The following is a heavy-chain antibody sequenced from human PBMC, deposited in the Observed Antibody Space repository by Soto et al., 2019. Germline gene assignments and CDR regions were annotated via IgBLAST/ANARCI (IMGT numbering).Heavy chain of an antibody. CDR2: ISAYNGNT. J-gene: IGHJ3*02. D-gene: IGHD2-15*01. V-gene: IGHV1-18*04. CDR1: GYTFTSYG. CDR3: ARDPRTVVTPVDGAFDI. Sequence: QVPLVQSGAEVKKPGASVKVSCKASGYTFTSYGISWVRQAPGQGLEWMGWISAYNGNTNYAQKLQGRVTMTTDTSTSTAYMELRSLRSDDTAVYYCARDPRTVVTPVDGAFDIWGQGTMVTVSS.